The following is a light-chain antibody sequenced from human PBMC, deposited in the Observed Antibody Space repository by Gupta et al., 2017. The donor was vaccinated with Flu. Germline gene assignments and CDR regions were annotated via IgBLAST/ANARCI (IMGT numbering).Light chain of an antibody. Sequence: RSFLSASIGDRINITCRASQTVSIYLNWYQKKVGQAPKLLVFSASSLQRGVPARFSGSGSGTDFTLTISRLQSEDYATYYCQQTYTSQSTFGQGTRLDIK. CDR2: SAS. J-gene: IGKJ5*01. CDR1: QTVSIY. CDR3: QQTYTSQST. V-gene: IGKV1-39*01.